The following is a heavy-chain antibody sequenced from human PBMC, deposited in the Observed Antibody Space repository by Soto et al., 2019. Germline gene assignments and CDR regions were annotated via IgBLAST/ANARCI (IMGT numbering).Heavy chain of an antibody. Sequence: GESLKISCKSSGYSFSSYWVAWVRLMPGKGLEWMGSIYPDDSDTKYSPSFQGQVTISADKSISAAYLEWSSLKASDTAIYYCARNSLTGYYNYYYSMDVWGQGTTVTVSS. CDR3: ARNSLTGYYNYYYSMDV. D-gene: IGHD3-9*01. CDR2: IYPDDSDT. V-gene: IGHV5-51*01. CDR1: GYSFSSYW. J-gene: IGHJ6*02.